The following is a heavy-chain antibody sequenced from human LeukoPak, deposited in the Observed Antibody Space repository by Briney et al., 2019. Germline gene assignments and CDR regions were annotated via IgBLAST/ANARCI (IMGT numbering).Heavy chain of an antibody. CDR3: ARAVIPLYSRSPVSYYFDY. D-gene: IGHD6-13*01. V-gene: IGHV4-31*03. J-gene: IGHJ4*02. CDR1: GGSISSGGYY. CDR2: IYYSGST. Sequence: SETLSLTCTVSGGSISSGGYYWSWIRQHPGKGLEWIGYIYYSGSTYYNPSLKSRVTISVDTSKNQFSLKLSSVTAADTAVYYCARAVIPLYSRSPVSYYFDYWGQGTLVTVSS.